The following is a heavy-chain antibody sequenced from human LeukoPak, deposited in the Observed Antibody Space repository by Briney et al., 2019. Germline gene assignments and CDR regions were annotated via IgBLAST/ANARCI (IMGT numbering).Heavy chain of an antibody. J-gene: IGHJ6*03. CDR3: AKGGGYEAQYYYYYLDV. CDR2: ISYDGSNK. CDR1: GFTFSSYG. Sequence: GGSLRLSCAASGFTFSSYGMHWVRQAPGKGLEWVAVISYDGSNKYYADSVKGRFTISRDNSKNTLYLQMNSLRAEDTAVYYCAKGGGYEAQYYYYYLDVWGKGTTVTISS. D-gene: IGHD5-12*01. V-gene: IGHV3-30*18.